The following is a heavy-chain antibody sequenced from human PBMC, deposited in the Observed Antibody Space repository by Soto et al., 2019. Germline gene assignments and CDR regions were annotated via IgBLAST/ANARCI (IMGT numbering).Heavy chain of an antibody. V-gene: IGHV1-46*01. J-gene: IGHJ6*02. CDR2: INPSGGST. CDR3: ARDLVPVTDYYYYGMDV. CDR1: GYTITSYY. D-gene: IGHD4-4*01. Sequence: GASVKVSCTASGYTITSYYMHWVRQAPGQGLEWMGIINPSGGSTSYAQKFQGRVTMTRDTSTSTVYMELSSLRSEDTAVYYCARDLVPVTDYYYYGMDVWGQGTTVTVSS.